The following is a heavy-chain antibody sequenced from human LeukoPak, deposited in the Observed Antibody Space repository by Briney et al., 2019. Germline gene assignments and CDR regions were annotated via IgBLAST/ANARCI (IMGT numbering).Heavy chain of an antibody. D-gene: IGHD3-10*01. J-gene: IGHJ4*02. CDR2: ISYDGSNK. CDR1: GFTFSSYG. CDR3: AKARVVRGVYFDY. V-gene: IGHV3-30*18. Sequence: PGGSLRLTCAASGFTFSSYGMHWVRQAPGKGLEWVAVISYDGSNKYYADSVKGRFTISRDNSKNTLYLQMNSLRAEDTAVYYCAKARVVRGVYFDYWGQGTLVTVSS.